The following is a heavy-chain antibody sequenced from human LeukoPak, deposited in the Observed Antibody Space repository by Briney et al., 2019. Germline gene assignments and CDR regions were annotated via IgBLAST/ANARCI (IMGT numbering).Heavy chain of an antibody. CDR3: ARGSCGGDCYPDY. J-gene: IGHJ4*02. Sequence: GGSLRLSCAASGFTFSSYSMNWVRQAPGKGLEWVSYISSSSSTIYYADSVKGRFTISRDNAKNSLYLQMNSLRAEDTAVYYCARGSCGGDCYPDYWGQGTLVTVSS. CDR1: GFTFSSYS. CDR2: ISSSSSTI. D-gene: IGHD2-21*02. V-gene: IGHV3-48*01.